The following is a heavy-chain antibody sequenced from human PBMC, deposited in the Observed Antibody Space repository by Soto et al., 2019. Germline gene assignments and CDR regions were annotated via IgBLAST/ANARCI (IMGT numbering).Heavy chain of an antibody. V-gene: IGHV2-5*02. J-gene: IGHJ4*02. D-gene: IGHD3-9*01. CDR2: IYWDDSK. Sequence: ITLKESGPTLVRPTQPLTLTCAFSGFSLSTSGVGVGWIRQPPGKPLEWLSVIYWDDSKHYSPSLRSRLTITNDTSKNQGVLTMPNRDPMDTGTYYCAHKGPEDWPLDYWGQGTLVTVSS. CDR1: GFSLSTSGVG. CDR3: AHKGPEDWPLDY.